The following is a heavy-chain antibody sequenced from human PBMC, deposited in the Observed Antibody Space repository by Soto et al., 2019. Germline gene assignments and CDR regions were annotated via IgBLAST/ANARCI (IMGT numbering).Heavy chain of an antibody. CDR2: TNQDGSQK. D-gene: IGHD1-26*01. V-gene: IGHV3-7*01. J-gene: IGHJ4*02. CDR3: SGGVGDAF. Sequence: ESHLVESGGGLVQTGGSLRLSCAISESTVSRDWMNWVRQAPGKGLEWVAHTNQDGSQKYYVDSVKGRFTISRDNAKKSRYLQMNSLRAGYTAMYYCSGGVGDAFWGQGTLVTVSS. CDR1: ESTVSRDW.